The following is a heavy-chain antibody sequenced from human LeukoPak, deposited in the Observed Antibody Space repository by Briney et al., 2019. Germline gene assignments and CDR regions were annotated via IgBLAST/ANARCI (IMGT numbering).Heavy chain of an antibody. CDR2: INSDGSST. J-gene: IGHJ4*02. D-gene: IGHD1-1*01. V-gene: IGHV3-74*01. CDR1: GFTFRSYW. CDR3: ARGTSDARYYFDY. Sequence: GGSLRLSCAASGFTFRSYWMHWVRQAPGKGLVWVSRINSDGSSTSYADSVKGRFTISRDNAKNTLYLQMNSLRAEDTALYFCARGTSDARYYFDYWGQGTLVTVSS.